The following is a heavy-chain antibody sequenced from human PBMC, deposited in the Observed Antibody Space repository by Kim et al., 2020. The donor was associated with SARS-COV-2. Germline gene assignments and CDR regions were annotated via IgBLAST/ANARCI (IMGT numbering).Heavy chain of an antibody. CDR2: T. Sequence: TYYNPSLKSRVTISVDTSKNQFSLKLSSVTAADTAVYYCARAILTGGFDYWGQGTLVTVSS. V-gene: IGHV4-31*02. J-gene: IGHJ4*02. D-gene: IGHD3-9*01. CDR3: ARAILTGGFDY.